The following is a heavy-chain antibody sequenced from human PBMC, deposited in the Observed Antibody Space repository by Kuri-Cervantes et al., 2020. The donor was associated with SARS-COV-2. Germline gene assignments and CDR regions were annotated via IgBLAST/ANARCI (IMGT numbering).Heavy chain of an antibody. CDR3: AKGPDILTGYYIWDYYFDY. V-gene: IGHV4-59*01. D-gene: IGHD3-9*01. J-gene: IGHJ4*02. Sequence: GSLRLSCTVSGGSISSYYWSWIRQPPGKGLEWIGYIYYSGSTNYDPSLKSRVTISVDTSKNQFSLKLSSVTAADTAVYYCAKGPDILTGYYIWDYYFDYWSQGTLVTVSS. CDR1: GGSISSYY. CDR2: IYYSGST.